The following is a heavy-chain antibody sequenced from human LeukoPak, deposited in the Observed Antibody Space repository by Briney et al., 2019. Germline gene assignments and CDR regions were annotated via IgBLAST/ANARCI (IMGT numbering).Heavy chain of an antibody. Sequence: PGGSLRLSCAASGFTFSSCAMSWVRQAPGKGLEWVSVIYSGGSTYYADSVKGRFTISRDNSKNTLYLQMNSLRAEDTAVYYCARVSERWLHFDYWGQGTLVTVSS. CDR1: GFTFSSCA. J-gene: IGHJ4*02. CDR3: ARVSERWLHFDY. V-gene: IGHV3-53*01. CDR2: IYSGGST. D-gene: IGHD5-24*01.